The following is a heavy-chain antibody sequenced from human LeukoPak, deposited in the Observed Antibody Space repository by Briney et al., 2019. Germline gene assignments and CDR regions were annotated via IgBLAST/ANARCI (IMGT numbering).Heavy chain of an antibody. J-gene: IGHJ2*01. D-gene: IGHD3-3*01. CDR2: ISGSGGST. CDR1: GFTFSSYA. CDR3: AKGYRYDFWSAKWYFDL. V-gene: IGHV3-23*01. Sequence: PGGSLRLSCAASGFTFSSYAMSWVRQAPGKGLEWVSAISGSGGSTYYADSVKGRFTISRDNSKNTLYLQMNSLRAEDTAVYYCAKGYRYDFWSAKWYFDLWGRGTLVTVSS.